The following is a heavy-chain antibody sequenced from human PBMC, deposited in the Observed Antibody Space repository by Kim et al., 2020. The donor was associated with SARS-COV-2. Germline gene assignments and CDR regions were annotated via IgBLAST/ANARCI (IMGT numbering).Heavy chain of an antibody. Sequence: SETLSLTCAVYGGSFSGYYWSWIRQPPGKGLEWIGEINHSGSTNYNPSLKSRVTISVDTSKNHFSLKLSSVTAADTAVYYCSRGGPIYYGSAWAYLGQGT. CDR1: GGSFSGYY. CDR2: INHSGST. D-gene: IGHD3-10*01. V-gene: IGHV4-34*01. CDR3: SRGGPIYYGSAWAY. J-gene: IGHJ4*02.